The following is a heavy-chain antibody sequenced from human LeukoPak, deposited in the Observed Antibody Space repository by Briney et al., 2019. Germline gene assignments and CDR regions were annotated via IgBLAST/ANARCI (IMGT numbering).Heavy chain of an antibody. Sequence: GGSLRLSCAASGSTFSSYWMHWVRQAPGKGLVWVSHVNSDGSSTSYADSVKGRFTISRDNAKNTLYLQMNSLRAEDTAVYYCARRITMVRGVFTKGDAFDIWGQGTMVTVSS. J-gene: IGHJ3*02. V-gene: IGHV3-74*01. CDR2: VNSDGSST. D-gene: IGHD3-10*01. CDR1: GSTFSSYW. CDR3: ARRITMVRGVFTKGDAFDI.